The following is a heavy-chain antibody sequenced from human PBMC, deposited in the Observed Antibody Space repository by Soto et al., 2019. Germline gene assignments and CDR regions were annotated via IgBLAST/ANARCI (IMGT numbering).Heavy chain of an antibody. CDR1: GDSISRSSYC. CDR3: SRRAPEGFDP. CDR2: LCYGGET. J-gene: IGHJ5*02. V-gene: IGHV4-39*02. Sequence: SETLSLTCTVSGDSISRSSYCLGWIRQPPGKGLEWIGSLCYGGETYYSPSLKSRVIVSVDSSKNHLSLNLSSVTAADTAVYYCSRRAPEGFDPWGQGTLDTVSS.